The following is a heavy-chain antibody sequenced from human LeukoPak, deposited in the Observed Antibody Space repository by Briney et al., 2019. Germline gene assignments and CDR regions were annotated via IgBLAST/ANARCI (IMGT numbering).Heavy chain of an antibody. CDR3: IRETHVGLHLEY. CDR1: GFTFSSYE. CDR2: INTDGRVT. J-gene: IGHJ4*02. Sequence: GGSLRLSCAAFGFTFSSYEMNWVRQAPGKGLVWVARINTDGRVTTYADSVKGRFTVSRDNAENTLYLQMNNLRPEDTAVYYCIRETHVGLHLEYWGQGTLATVSA. D-gene: IGHD3-16*01. V-gene: IGHV3-74*01.